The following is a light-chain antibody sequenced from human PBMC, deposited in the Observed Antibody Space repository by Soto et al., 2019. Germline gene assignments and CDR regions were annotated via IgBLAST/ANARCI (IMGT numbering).Light chain of an antibody. V-gene: IGKV3-20*01. J-gene: IGKJ4*01. Sequence: IVVTQSPGTLSLSPGERATLSCRARQRVSSSYLAWYQQKPGQDPRLLIYGASSRATGIPDRFSGSGSGRDFTLTISRLEPEDCAVYYCQQYGSSKLTFGGGTKVEIK. CDR1: QRVSSSY. CDR2: GAS. CDR3: QQYGSSKLT.